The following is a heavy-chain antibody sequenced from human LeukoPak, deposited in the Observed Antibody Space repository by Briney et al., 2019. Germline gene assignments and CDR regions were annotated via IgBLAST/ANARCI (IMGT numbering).Heavy chain of an antibody. J-gene: IGHJ4*02. D-gene: IGHD3-10*01. V-gene: IGHV4-59*12. CDR3: ARDPGFGVQKSRQFDY. CDR2: IYYSGST. CDR1: GGSISNYY. Sequence: SETLSLTCTVSGGSISNYYWSWIRQPPGKGLEWIGYIYYSGSTNYNPSLKSRVTISVDTSKNQFSLKLSSVTAADTAVYYCARDPGFGVQKSRQFDYWGQGTLVTVSS.